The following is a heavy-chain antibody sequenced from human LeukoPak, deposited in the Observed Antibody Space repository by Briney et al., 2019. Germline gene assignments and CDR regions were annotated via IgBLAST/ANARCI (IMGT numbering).Heavy chain of an antibody. CDR3: ARPLTTSRWYFDL. CDR1: GYTFTGFY. J-gene: IGHJ2*01. Sequence: ASVKVSCKASGYTFTGFYIHWVRQAPGQGLEWMGWINTNGGGTNYAQKFQGRVTMTRDTSLSTAYKELSSLRSDDTAIYYCARPLTTSRWYFDLWGRGTLVTVSS. CDR2: INTNGGGT. V-gene: IGHV1-2*02. D-gene: IGHD1-14*01.